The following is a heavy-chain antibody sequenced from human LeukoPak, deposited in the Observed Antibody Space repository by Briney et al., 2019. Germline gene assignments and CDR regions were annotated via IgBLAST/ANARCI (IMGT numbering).Heavy chain of an antibody. CDR2: ISSSSSYI. Sequence: GGSLRLSCAASGFIFSSYTMNWVRQAPGKGLEWVSSISSSSSYIYYADSVKGRFTISRDNAKNSLYLQMNSVRAEDTAVYYCARDRSTGWPDAFDIWGQGTMVTVSS. D-gene: IGHD2-2*01. J-gene: IGHJ3*02. CDR1: GFIFSSYT. CDR3: ARDRSTGWPDAFDI. V-gene: IGHV3-21*01.